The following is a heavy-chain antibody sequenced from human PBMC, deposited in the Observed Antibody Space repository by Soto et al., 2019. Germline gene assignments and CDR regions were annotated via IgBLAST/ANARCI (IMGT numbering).Heavy chain of an antibody. CDR3: ARGNDWELPDYFDY. Sequence: SETLSLTCAVYGGSFSGYYWSWIRQPPGKGLEWIGEINHSGSTNYNPSLKSRVTISVDTSKNQFSLKLSSVTAADTAVYYCARGNDWELPDYFDYWGQGTLVTVSS. CDR1: GGSFSGYY. D-gene: IGHD3-10*01. CDR2: INHSGST. V-gene: IGHV4-34*01. J-gene: IGHJ4*02.